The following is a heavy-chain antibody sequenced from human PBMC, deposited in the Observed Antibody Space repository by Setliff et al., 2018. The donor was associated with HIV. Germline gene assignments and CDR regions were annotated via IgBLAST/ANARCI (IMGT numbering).Heavy chain of an antibody. CDR1: GYSFNNYW. V-gene: IGHV5-51*01. CDR2: IFPGDSET. Sequence: GESLKISCKGSGYSFNNYWIGWVRQKPGKGLEWVAIIFPGDSETRYSPSFEGQVTISVDRSLNTVYLQWSRLRASDTAIYYCTRHPLRPGIAGYFYFVDLWGTGTTVTVSS. D-gene: IGHD3-9*01. J-gene: IGHJ6*03. CDR3: TRHPLRPGIAGYFYFVDL.